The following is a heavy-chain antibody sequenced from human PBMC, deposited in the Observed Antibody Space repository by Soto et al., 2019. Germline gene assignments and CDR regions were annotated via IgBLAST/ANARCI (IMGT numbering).Heavy chain of an antibody. CDR2: FIPIFGST. J-gene: IGHJ4*02. Sequence: QVHLVQSGAEVKRPGSSVKVSCKASGGTFSNYPINWVRQAPGQGLEWMGGFIPIFGSTHYAQNFQGRVTINADASTGTVFLELSGLRSDDTAVYYFTGGGANRSQLLSYYWGQGTLVTVSS. V-gene: IGHV1-69*01. CDR3: TGGGANRSQLLSYY. CDR1: GGTFSNYP. D-gene: IGHD2-2*01.